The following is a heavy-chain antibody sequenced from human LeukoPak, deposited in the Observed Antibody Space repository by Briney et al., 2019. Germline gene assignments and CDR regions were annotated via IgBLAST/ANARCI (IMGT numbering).Heavy chain of an antibody. J-gene: IGHJ6*02. CDR2: IIPKLGRV. Sequence: EASVKVSCKASGDTVSNYGISWVRQAPGQGFEWMGGIIPKLGRVNYAQKFQGRVMITAVESTNTVNMELNSLRSEDTAVYYCAIRHCGGECHPTNYYYYGIHVWGQGTTVTVSS. CDR3: AIRHCGGECHPTNYYYYGIHV. CDR1: GDTVSNYG. D-gene: IGHD2-21*01. V-gene: IGHV1-69*13.